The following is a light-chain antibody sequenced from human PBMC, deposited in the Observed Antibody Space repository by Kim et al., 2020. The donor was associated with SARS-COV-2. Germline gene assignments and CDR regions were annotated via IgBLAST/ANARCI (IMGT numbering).Light chain of an antibody. J-gene: IGLJ3*02. CDR1: NNNVGNQG. Sequence: PTATLTCTGNNNNVGNQGAAWLQQHQGHPPKLLSYRNNNRPSGISERFSASRSGDTASLTITGLQPEDETDYYCSALDSSLNVWVFGGGTQLTVL. CDR3: SALDSSLNVWV. CDR2: RNN. V-gene: IGLV10-54*02.